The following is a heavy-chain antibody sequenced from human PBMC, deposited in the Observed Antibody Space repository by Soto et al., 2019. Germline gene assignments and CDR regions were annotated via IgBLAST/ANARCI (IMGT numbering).Heavy chain of an antibody. CDR3: AASVRVSWCLEY. Sequence: QVQLVESGGGVVQAGRSLRLPCAASGFTFSTYAMHWVRQAPGKGLEWVALISYDGSNRYYADSVKGRFTISRDNSKNTLYLHMNSLRPEDTALYYCAASVRVSWCLEYWGQGTLVTVSS. V-gene: IGHV3-30-3*01. CDR2: ISYDGSNR. J-gene: IGHJ4*02. D-gene: IGHD2-21*01. CDR1: GFTFSTYA.